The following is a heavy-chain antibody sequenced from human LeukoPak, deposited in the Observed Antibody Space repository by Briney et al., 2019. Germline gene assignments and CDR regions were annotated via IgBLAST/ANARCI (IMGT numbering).Heavy chain of an antibody. CDR2: IYYSGST. Sequence: KPSGTLSLTCTVSGGSISSSSYYWGWIRQPPGKGLEWIGSIYYSGSTYYNPSLKSRVTISVDTSKNQFSLKLSSVTAADTAVYYCATPTVDYDFWSGYLRGYYFDYWGQGTLVTVSS. CDR1: GGSISSSSYY. CDR3: ATPTVDYDFWSGYLRGYYFDY. D-gene: IGHD3-3*01. J-gene: IGHJ4*02. V-gene: IGHV4-39*01.